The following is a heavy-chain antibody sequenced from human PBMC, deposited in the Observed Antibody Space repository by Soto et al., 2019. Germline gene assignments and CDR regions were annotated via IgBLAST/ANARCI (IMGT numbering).Heavy chain of an antibody. CDR1: GGTFSSYA. J-gene: IGHJ6*02. V-gene: IGHV1-69*13. D-gene: IGHD2-2*02. CDR2: IIPIFGTA. CDR3: AGCSSTSCYTHYYYYGMDV. Sequence: ASVKVSCKASGGTFSSYAISWVRQAPGQGXEWMGGIIPIFGTANYAQKFQGRVTITADESTSTAYMELSSLRSEDTAVYYCAGCSSTSCYTHYYYYGMDVWGQGTTVTVSS.